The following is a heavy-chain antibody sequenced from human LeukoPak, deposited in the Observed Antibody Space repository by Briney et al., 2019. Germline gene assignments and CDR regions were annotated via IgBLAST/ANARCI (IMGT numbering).Heavy chain of an antibody. Sequence: PGGSLRLSCAASGFTFSHYAMHWVRQAPGRGLEWVAVISYDGNNKFYADSVKGRFTISRDNSENTLYLQMDDLRAEDTAVYYGASGRHYNASGSPTDFDYWGQGTLVTGSS. J-gene: IGHJ4*02. CDR3: ASGRHYNASGSPTDFDY. D-gene: IGHD3-10*01. V-gene: IGHV3-30*04. CDR2: ISYDGNNK. CDR1: GFTFSHYA.